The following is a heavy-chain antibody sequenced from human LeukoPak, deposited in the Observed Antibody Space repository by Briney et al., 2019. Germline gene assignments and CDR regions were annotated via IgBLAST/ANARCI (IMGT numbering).Heavy chain of an antibody. D-gene: IGHD3-10*01. J-gene: IGHJ5*02. CDR3: AKDPRELLWCGELFS. Sequence: GGSLRLSCAASGFTFSSYGMHWVRQAPGKGLEWVAFIRYDGSNKYYADSVQSRFTISRDNSKNTLYLQMNSPRAEDTAVYYCAKDPRELLWCGELFSWGQGTLVTGSS. CDR1: GFTFSSYG. V-gene: IGHV3-30*02. CDR2: IRYDGSNK.